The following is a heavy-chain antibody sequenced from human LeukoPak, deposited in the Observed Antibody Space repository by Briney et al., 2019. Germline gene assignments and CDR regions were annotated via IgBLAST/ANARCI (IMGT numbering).Heavy chain of an antibody. V-gene: IGHV1-69*01. CDR1: GGTFSSYA. CDR3: ARVGSSSWYVGWFDP. CDR2: IIPIFGTA. D-gene: IGHD6-13*01. J-gene: IGHJ5*02. Sequence: ASVKVSCKASGGTFSSYAISWVRQAPGQGLEWMGGIIPIFGTANYAQKFQGGVTITADESTSTAYMELSSLRSEDTAVYYCARVGSSSWYVGWFDPWGQGTLVTVSS.